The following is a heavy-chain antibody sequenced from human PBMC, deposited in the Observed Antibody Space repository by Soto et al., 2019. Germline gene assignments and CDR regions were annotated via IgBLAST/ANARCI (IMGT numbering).Heavy chain of an antibody. CDR2: INPNSGGT. Sequence: QVQLVQSGAEVKKPGASVKVSCKASGYTFTGYYMHWVRQAPGQGLEWMGWINPNSGGTNYAQKFQGWVTMTRDTSISTAYMELSRLRSDDTAVYYCARFPRPGIAVAGIDAFDIWGQGTMVTVSS. J-gene: IGHJ3*02. CDR3: ARFPRPGIAVAGIDAFDI. V-gene: IGHV1-2*04. D-gene: IGHD6-19*01. CDR1: GYTFTGYY.